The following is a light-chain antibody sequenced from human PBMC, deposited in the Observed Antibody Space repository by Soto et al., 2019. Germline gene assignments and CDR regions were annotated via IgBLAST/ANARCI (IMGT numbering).Light chain of an antibody. Sequence: DIQMTQSPSTLSASVGDRVTITCRASQSISNSLAWYQQKVARGPKVLIYDASSLESGVPSRFSGSGSGTEFTLTISSLQPDDSATYYCYQYNSNAWTFGQGTKVEIK. CDR3: YQYNSNAWT. V-gene: IGKV1-5*01. CDR2: DAS. CDR1: QSISNS. J-gene: IGKJ1*01.